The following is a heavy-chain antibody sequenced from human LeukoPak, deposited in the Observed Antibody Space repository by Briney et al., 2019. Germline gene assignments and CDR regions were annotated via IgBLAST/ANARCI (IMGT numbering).Heavy chain of an antibody. CDR3: ARGGGYSGYGAYYFDY. D-gene: IGHD5-12*01. J-gene: IGHJ4*02. CDR2: ISSSSSYI. CDR1: GFTFSSYS. V-gene: IGHV3-21*01. Sequence: GGSLRLSCAASGFTFSSYSMNWVRQAPGKGLEWVSSISSSSSYIYYADSVKGRFAISRDNAKNSLYLQMNSLRAEDTAVYYCARGGGYSGYGAYYFDYWGQGTLVTVSS.